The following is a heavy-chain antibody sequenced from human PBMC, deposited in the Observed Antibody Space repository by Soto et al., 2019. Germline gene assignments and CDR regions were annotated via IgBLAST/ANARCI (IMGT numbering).Heavy chain of an antibody. CDR3: ARDRVHNWFDP. CDR2: IYYSGST. J-gene: IGHJ5*02. CDR1: GGSISSYY. V-gene: IGHV4-59*01. D-gene: IGHD1-1*01. Sequence: QVQLQESGPGLVKPSETLSLTCTVSGGSISSYYWSWIRQPPGKGLEWIGYIYYSGSTNYNPSLKSRVTISVDTSKNQFSLKLSSVTAADTAVYYCARDRVHNWFDPWGQGTLVTVSS.